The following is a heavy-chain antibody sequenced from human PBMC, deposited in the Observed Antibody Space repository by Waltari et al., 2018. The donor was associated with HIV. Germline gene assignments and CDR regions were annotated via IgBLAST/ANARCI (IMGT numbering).Heavy chain of an antibody. CDR1: GGSISSGSYY. CDR2: IYTSGST. CDR3: ARGDGCSSTSCYTRYYYYGMDV. J-gene: IGHJ6*02. V-gene: IGHV4-61*02. Sequence: QVQLQESGPGLVKPSQTLSLTCTVSGGSISSGSYYWSWIRQPAGKGLEWIGRIYTSGSTNYNPPLKSRVTISVDTSKNQFSLKLSSVTAADTAVYYCARGDGCSSTSCYTRYYYYGMDVWGQGTTVTVSS. D-gene: IGHD2-2*02.